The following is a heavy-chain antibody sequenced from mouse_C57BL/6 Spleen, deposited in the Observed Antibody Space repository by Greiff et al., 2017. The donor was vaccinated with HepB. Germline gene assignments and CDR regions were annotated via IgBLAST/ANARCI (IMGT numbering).Heavy chain of an antibody. Sequence: QVQLQQPGAELVMPGASVKLSCKASGYTFTSYWMHWVKQRPGQGLEWIGEIDPSDSYTNYNQKFKGKSTLTVDKSSSTAYMQLSSLTSEDSAVYYCARRGPAFGYYYAMDYWGQGTSVTVSS. V-gene: IGHV1-69*01. CDR2: IDPSDSYT. J-gene: IGHJ4*01. CDR3: ARRGPAFGYYYAMDY. CDR1: GYTFTSYW. D-gene: IGHD3-1*01.